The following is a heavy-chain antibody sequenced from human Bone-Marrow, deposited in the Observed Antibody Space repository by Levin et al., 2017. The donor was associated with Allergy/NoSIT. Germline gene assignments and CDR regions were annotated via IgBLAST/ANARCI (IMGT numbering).Heavy chain of an antibody. D-gene: IGHD6-19*01. J-gene: IGHJ4*02. CDR3: ARCDGWYGACYSDY. CDR1: GFTVSTSY. V-gene: IGHV3-66*01. CDR2: IYSDGRT. Sequence: GGSLRLSCAASGFTVSTSYMNWVRQAPGKELEWVSVIYSDGRTYYADSVKDRFTISRDNSENTLFLQMNSLRAEDTAIYYCARCDGWYGACYSDYWGQGTLVTVSS.